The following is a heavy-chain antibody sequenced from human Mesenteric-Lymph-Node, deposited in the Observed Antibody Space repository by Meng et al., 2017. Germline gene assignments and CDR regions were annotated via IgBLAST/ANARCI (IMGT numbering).Heavy chain of an antibody. CDR3: ARDGGDGYNLDY. CDR1: GFTFSGYA. D-gene: IGHD5-24*01. V-gene: IGHV3-23*01. CDR2: ISASGGST. J-gene: IGHJ4*02. Sequence: GESLKISCAASGFTFSGYAMNWVRQAPGKGLECVSSISASGGSTYYTHSVTGRFTISRDNSKNTMYLQMRSLNTEDTAVYYCARDGGDGYNLDYWGRGTLVTVSS.